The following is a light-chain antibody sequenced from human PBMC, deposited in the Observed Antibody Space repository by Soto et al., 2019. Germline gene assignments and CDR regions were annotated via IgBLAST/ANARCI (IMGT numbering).Light chain of an antibody. Sequence: DIQMTQSPSSLSASFGNRVTITWGASQGISNYLAWYQQKPGKVPKLLIYAASTLQSGVPSRFSGSGSGTDFTLTISSLQPEDVATYYCQKYNSASWTFGQGTKVDIK. CDR1: QGISNY. V-gene: IGKV1-27*01. J-gene: IGKJ1*01. CDR2: AAS. CDR3: QKYNSASWT.